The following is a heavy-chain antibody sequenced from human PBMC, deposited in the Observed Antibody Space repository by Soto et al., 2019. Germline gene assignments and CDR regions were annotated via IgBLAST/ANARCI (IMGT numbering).Heavy chain of an antibody. CDR2: ITYNGRT. D-gene: IGHD3-10*01. CDR3: ARGRQVGPSSGRFDP. Sequence: QVHLQESGPGLVKPSQTLSLTCSVNGDSINSDSVYWSWIRQSPGKGLEYIGYITYNGRTFYNPSLKSRGTMSGDTPKNQISPEVRSVTAADTAVYYCARGRQVGPSSGRFDPWGQGTLVTVST. CDR1: GDSINSDSVY. V-gene: IGHV4-31*03. J-gene: IGHJ5*02.